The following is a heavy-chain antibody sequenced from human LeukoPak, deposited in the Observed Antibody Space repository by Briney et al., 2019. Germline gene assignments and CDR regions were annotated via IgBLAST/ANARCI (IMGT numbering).Heavy chain of an antibody. V-gene: IGHV3-53*04. CDR1: GFTVSSNY. J-gene: IGHJ3*02. D-gene: IGHD6-13*01. CDR2: IYSGGST. Sequence: GGSLRLSCAASGFTVSSNYMSWVRQAPGKGLEWVSVIYSGGSTYYADSVKGRFTISRHNSKNTLYLQMNSLRAEDTAVYYCARSRGIAAYDAFDIWGQGTMVTVSS. CDR3: ARSRGIAAYDAFDI.